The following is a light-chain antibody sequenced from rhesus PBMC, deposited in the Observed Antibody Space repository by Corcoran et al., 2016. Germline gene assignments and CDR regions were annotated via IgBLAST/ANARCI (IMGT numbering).Light chain of an antibody. CDR3: LKGHSIPFS. CDR2: AAS. CDR1: QDISDY. Sequence: DIQMTQSPSSLSASVGDRVTITCRASQDISDYLSWFQQQPGKAPKRLIYAASCLENGVPSRFSGSGSGTDFTLTISSLHPEDFATYYCLKGHSIPFSFGPGTKLDIK. V-gene: IGKV1-36*02. J-gene: IGKJ3*01.